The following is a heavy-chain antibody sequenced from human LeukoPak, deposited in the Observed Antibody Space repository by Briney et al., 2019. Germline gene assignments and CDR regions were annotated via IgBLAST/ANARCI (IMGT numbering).Heavy chain of an antibody. CDR2: ISNSGGNT. V-gene: IGHV3-23*01. D-gene: IGHD6-19*01. Sequence: GGSLRLSCAASGFTFSDEGMHWVRQAPGKGLEWVSGISNSGGNTYYADSVKGRFTISRDNSKNTLYLQMNSLRAEDTAVYYCAKESMNNSGWYRDYWGQETLVTVSS. CDR1: GFTFSDEG. J-gene: IGHJ4*02. CDR3: AKESMNNSGWYRDY.